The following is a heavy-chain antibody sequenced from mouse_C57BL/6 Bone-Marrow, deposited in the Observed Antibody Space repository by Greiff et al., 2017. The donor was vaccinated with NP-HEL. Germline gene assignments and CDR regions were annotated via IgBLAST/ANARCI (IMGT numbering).Heavy chain of an antibody. Sequence: EVNVVESGEGLVKPGGSLKLSCAASGFTFSSYAMSWVRQTPEKRLEWVAYISSGGDYIYYADTVKGRFTISRDNARNTLYLQMSSLKSEDTAMYYCTRGYYGSSYDYWGQGTTLTVSS. D-gene: IGHD1-1*01. CDR2: ISSGGDYI. J-gene: IGHJ2*01. CDR1: GFTFSSYA. CDR3: TRGYYGSSYDY. V-gene: IGHV5-9-1*02.